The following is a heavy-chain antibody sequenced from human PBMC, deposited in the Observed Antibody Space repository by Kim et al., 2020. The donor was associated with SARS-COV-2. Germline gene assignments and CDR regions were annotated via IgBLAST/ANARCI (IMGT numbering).Heavy chain of an antibody. J-gene: IGHJ5*02. Sequence: GGSLRLSCAASGFTFSSYAMHWVRQAPGKGLEWVAVISYDGSNKYYADSVKGRFTISRDNSKNTLYLQMNSLRAEDTAVYYCARERAYSNYESSWFDPWGQGTLVTVSS. D-gene: IGHD4-4*01. V-gene: IGHV3-30-3*01. CDR3: ARERAYSNYESSWFDP. CDR2: ISYDGSNK. CDR1: GFTFSSYA.